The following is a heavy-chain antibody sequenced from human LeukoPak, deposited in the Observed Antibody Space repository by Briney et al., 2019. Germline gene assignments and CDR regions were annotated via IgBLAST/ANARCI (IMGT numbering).Heavy chain of an antibody. Sequence: ASVKVSCKASGYTFTGYYMHWVRQAPGQGLEWMGWINPNSGGTNYAQKFQGRVTMTRDTSISTAYMELSRLRSDDTAVYYCARDLGFGHCSSTSCLDAFDIWGQGTMVTVSS. CDR3: ARDLGFGHCSSTSCLDAFDI. CDR2: INPNSGGT. CDR1: GYTFTGYY. J-gene: IGHJ3*02. D-gene: IGHD2-2*01. V-gene: IGHV1-2*02.